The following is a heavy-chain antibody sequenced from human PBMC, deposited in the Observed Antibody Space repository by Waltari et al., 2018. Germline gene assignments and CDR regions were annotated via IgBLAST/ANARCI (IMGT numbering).Heavy chain of an antibody. J-gene: IGHJ4*02. D-gene: IGHD3-3*01. V-gene: IGHV1-69*08. CDR1: GGTFSSYA. CDR2: IIPIFGTA. CDR3: ARDSLGLRFLGPYYFDY. Sequence: QVQLVQSGAEVKKPGSSVKVSCKASGGTFSSYAISWVRQAPGQGLEWMGRIIPIFGTANYALKFQCRVTSTADKSPSTAYMELSSLRSEDTAVYYCARDSLGLRFLGPYYFDYWGQGTLVTVSS.